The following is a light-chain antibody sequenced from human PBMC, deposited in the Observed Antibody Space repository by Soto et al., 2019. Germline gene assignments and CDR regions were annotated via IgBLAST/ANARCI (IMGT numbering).Light chain of an antibody. CDR3: QQYNNWPQT. CDR2: GAS. Sequence: ELVMTQSPANLSVSPGERATLSCRASQSVSSNLAWYQQKPGQAPRLLIYGASTRATGIPARFSGSGSGTECTLTISSLQSEDVAVYYCQQYNNWPQTLGQGTKVDIK. CDR1: QSVSSN. J-gene: IGKJ1*01. V-gene: IGKV3-15*01.